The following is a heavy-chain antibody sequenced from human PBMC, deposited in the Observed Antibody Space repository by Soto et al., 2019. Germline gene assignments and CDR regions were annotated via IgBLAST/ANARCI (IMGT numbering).Heavy chain of an antibody. Sequence: ALRLSCAASGFTFSSYAMSWVRQAPGKGLEWVSTISGSDGRTYSTDSVKGRFTISRDNSRNTAYLQMNSLRVEDTAVYYCAKGVSQYTPLALFDYWGRGTLVTVS. D-gene: IGHD5-18*01. V-gene: IGHV3-23*01. CDR3: AKGVSQYTPLALFDY. J-gene: IGHJ4*02. CDR1: GFTFSSYA. CDR2: ISGSDGRT.